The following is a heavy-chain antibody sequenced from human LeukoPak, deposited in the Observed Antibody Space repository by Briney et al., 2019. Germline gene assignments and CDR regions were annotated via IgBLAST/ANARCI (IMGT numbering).Heavy chain of an antibody. CDR2: ISSSSSYI. D-gene: IGHD1-1*01. Sequence: PGGSLRLSCAASGLTFSSYSMNWVRQAPGKGLEWVSFISSSSSYIYYADSVKGRFTISSDNAKNPLYLQMNSLRAEDTAVYYCARDQQDWNDVGIDYWGQGTLVTVSS. V-gene: IGHV3-21*01. CDR3: ARDQQDWNDVGIDY. CDR1: GLTFSSYS. J-gene: IGHJ4*02.